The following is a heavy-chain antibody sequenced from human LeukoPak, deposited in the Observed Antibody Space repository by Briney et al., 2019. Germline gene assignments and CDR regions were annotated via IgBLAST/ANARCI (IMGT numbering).Heavy chain of an antibody. V-gene: IGHV4-39*01. J-gene: IGHJ5*02. CDR3: ARPGEYYYGPCP. D-gene: IGHD3-10*01. CDR1: GGSISSSSYY. CDR2: IYYSGST. Sequence: SETLSLTCTVSGGSISSSSYYWGWIRQPPGKGLEWIGSIYYSGSTYYNPSLKSRVTISVDTSKNQFSLKLSSVTAADTAVYYCARPGEYYYGPCPWGQGTLVTVSS.